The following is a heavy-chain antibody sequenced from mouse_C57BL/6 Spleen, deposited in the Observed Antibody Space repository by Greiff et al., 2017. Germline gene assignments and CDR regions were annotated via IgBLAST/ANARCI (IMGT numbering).Heavy chain of an antibody. CDR3: AREREGYWYFDV. Sequence: QVQLQQPGAELVKPGASVKLSCKASGYTFTSYWMHWVKQRPGQGLEWIGMIHPDSGSTNYNEKFKSKATLTVAKSSSTAYMQLSSLTSEDSAVYYCAREREGYWYFDVWGTGTTVTVSS. J-gene: IGHJ1*03. CDR1: GYTFTSYW. V-gene: IGHV1-64*01. CDR2: IHPDSGST.